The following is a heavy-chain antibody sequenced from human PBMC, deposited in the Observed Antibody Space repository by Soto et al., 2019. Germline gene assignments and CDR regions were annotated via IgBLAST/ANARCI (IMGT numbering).Heavy chain of an antibody. CDR3: ARFHPGYCSGGSCFSYFDY. CDR1: GGSFSGYY. D-gene: IGHD2-15*01. J-gene: IGHJ4*02. V-gene: IGHV4-34*01. CDR2: INHSGST. Sequence: QVQLQQWGAGLLKPSETLSLTCAVYGGSFSGYYWSWIRQPPGKGLEWIGEINHSGSTNYNPSLKSRVTISVDTSKNQFSLKLSSVTAADPAVYYCARFHPGYCSGGSCFSYFDYWGQGTLVTVSS.